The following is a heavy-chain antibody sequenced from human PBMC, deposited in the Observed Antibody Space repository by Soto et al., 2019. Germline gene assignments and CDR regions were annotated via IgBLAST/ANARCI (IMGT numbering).Heavy chain of an antibody. CDR2: IYYSGST. D-gene: IGHD6-19*01. J-gene: IGHJ5*02. CDR3: ARHYSSGSRNWFDP. Sequence: QLQLQESGPGLVKPSETLSLTCSVSGGSINSSSYFWGWVRQPPGKGLEWLGSIYYSGSTYYNPSLSSRVTISVDTSKNQFSLKLSSVTAADTAVFYCARHYSSGSRNWFDPWGQGTLVTVSS. V-gene: IGHV4-39*01. CDR1: GGSINSSSYF.